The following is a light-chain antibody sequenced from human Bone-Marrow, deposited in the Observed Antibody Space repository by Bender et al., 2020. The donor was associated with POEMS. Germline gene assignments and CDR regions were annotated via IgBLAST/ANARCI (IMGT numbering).Light chain of an antibody. V-gene: IGLV3-21*02. J-gene: IGLJ1*01. CDR2: DDS. Sequence: SYVLSQPPSVSVAPGQTARITCGGNRVGSTDVYWYQQKPGQAPVLVVYDDSDRPSGIPERFSGSKSGNTATLAISRVEVGDEADYYCQVWDATRDDSYVFGTGTTVTVL. CDR1: RVGSTD. CDR3: QVWDATRDDSYV.